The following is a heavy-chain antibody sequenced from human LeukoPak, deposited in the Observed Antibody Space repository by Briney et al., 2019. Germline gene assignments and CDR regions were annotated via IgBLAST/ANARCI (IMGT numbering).Heavy chain of an antibody. CDR2: INHSGST. CDR1: GGSFSGYY. CDR3: ARGAISIAAAGRFDP. D-gene: IGHD6-13*01. V-gene: IGHV4-34*01. Sequence: SETLSLTCAVYGGSFSGYYWSWIRQPPGKGLEWIGEINHSGSTNYNPSLKGRVTISVDTSKNQFSLKLSSVTAADTAVYYCARGAISIAAAGRFDPWGQGTLVTVSS. J-gene: IGHJ5*02.